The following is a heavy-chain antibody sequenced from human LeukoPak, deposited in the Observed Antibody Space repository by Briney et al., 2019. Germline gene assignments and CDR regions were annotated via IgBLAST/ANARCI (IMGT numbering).Heavy chain of an antibody. CDR3: ARQLFHYGSGSPFDY. D-gene: IGHD3-10*01. J-gene: IGHJ4*02. CDR1: GYSFTSYW. Sequence: GESLKISCKGSGYSFTSYWIGWVRQMPGKGLEWMGIIYPGDSDTRYSPSFQGQVTISADKSISTACLQWSSLRASDTAMYYCARQLFHYGSGSPFDYWGQGTLVTVSS. V-gene: IGHV5-51*01. CDR2: IYPGDSDT.